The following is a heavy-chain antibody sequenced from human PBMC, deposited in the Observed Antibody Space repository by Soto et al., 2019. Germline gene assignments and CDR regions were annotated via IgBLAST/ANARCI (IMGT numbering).Heavy chain of an antibody. CDR1: GFTFSSYG. CDR2: IWYDGSNK. Sequence: GGSLRLSCAASGFTFSSYGMHGVRQAPGKGLEWVAVIWYDGSNKYYADSVKGRFTISRDNSKNTLYLQMNSLRAEDTAVYYCARPSHSSGWVQGYYYGMDVWGQGTTVTVSS. D-gene: IGHD6-25*01. CDR3: ARPSHSSGWVQGYYYGMDV. J-gene: IGHJ6*02. V-gene: IGHV3-33*01.